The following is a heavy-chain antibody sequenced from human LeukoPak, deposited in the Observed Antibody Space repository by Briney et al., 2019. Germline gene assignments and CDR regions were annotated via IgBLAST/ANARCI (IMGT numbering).Heavy chain of an antibody. CDR3: ARGVSSRAPSDV. V-gene: IGHV5-51*01. CDR1: GYRFNNYW. J-gene: IGHJ4*02. Sequence: GESLKISCKGSGYRFNNYWIAWVRQMPGKGLEWMGIIYPGDSDTRYSPSFQGQVTISADKSINTAYLQWSTLKASDTAIYYCARGVSSRAPSDVWGQGTLVTVSS. CDR2: IYPGDSDT. D-gene: IGHD6-19*01.